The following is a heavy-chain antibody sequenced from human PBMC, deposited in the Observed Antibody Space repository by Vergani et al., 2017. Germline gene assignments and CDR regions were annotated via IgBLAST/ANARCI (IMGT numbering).Heavy chain of an antibody. CDR2: IRGSGGST. V-gene: IGHV3-23*01. CDR1: GFTFSSYA. D-gene: IGHD6-13*01. Sequence: EVQLLESGGGLVQPGGSLRLSCAASGFTFSSYAMSWVRPAPGKGLEWVSAIRGSGGSTYYADSVKGRFTISRDNSKKTLYLQMNSLRAEDTAVYYCAKDPLAHRAGIAAAGTTHWGQGTLVTVSS. J-gene: IGHJ4*02. CDR3: AKDPLAHRAGIAAAGTTH.